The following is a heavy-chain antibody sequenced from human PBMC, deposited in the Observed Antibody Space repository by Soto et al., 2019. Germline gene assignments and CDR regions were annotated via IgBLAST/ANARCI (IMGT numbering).Heavy chain of an antibody. CDR3: AGAKVDCSGGSCYSGWFDP. D-gene: IGHD2-15*01. Sequence: GGSLRLSCAASGTTFSSYGMHWVRQAPGKGLEWVAVIWYDGSNKYYADSVKGRFTISRDNSKNTLYLQMNSLRAEDTAVYYCAGAKVDCSGGSCYSGWFDPWIQGTLVSASS. CDR1: GTTFSSYG. V-gene: IGHV3-33*01. J-gene: IGHJ5*02. CDR2: IWYDGSNK.